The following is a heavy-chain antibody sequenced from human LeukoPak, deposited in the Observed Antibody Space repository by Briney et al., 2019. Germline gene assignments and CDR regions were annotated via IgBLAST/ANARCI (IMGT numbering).Heavy chain of an antibody. CDR3: ATAFGYYDSSGYPIHNFDY. CDR1: GYTLTELS. CDR2: FDPEDGGT. Sequence: ASVKVSCKVSGYTLTELSMHWVRQAPGKGLEWMGGFDPEDGGTIYAQKFQGRVTMTEDTSTDTAYMELSSLRSEDTAVYYCATAFGYYDSSGYPIHNFDYWGQGTLVTVSS. V-gene: IGHV1-24*01. D-gene: IGHD3-22*01. J-gene: IGHJ4*02.